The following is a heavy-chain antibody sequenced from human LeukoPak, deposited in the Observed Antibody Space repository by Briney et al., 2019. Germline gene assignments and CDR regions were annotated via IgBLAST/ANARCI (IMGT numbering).Heavy chain of an antibody. J-gene: IGHJ4*02. CDR1: GFTFDDYD. Sequence: SLRLSGAAYGFTFDDYDLHWVRQAPGSGREWVSGISGNSGDIGYADYVKGRFTISRDKAKDSLYLQMNSLRVEDTALYYCTKDTRVRRVSVLYYFDSWGQGTLVTVSS. CDR3: TKDTRVRRVSVLYYFDS. D-gene: IGHD1-14*01. V-gene: IGHV3-9*01. CDR2: ISGNSGDI.